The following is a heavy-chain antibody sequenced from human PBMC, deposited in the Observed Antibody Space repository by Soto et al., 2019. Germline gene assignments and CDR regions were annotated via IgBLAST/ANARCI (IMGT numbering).Heavy chain of an antibody. CDR1: GYTFTGYY. Sequence: ASVKVSCKASGYTFTGYYMHWVRQAPGQGLEWMGWINPNSGGTNYAQKFQGWVTMTRDTSISTAYMELSRLRSDDTAVYYCARDRRFLEWLLPREDYYYYGMDVWGQGTTVTV. J-gene: IGHJ6*02. CDR2: INPNSGGT. CDR3: ARDRRFLEWLLPREDYYYYGMDV. D-gene: IGHD3-3*01. V-gene: IGHV1-2*04.